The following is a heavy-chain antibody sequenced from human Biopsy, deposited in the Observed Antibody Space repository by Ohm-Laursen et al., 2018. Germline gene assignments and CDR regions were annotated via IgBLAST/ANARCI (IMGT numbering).Heavy chain of an antibody. CDR3: ASVVKDLNMAV. CDR2: IKRAGRWT. D-gene: IGHD2-15*01. Sequence: GSLRLSCAASGFTFNAYCLYWVRQAPGKGLVWVSHIKRAGRWTNYADSVKGRFTISRDDAKNTLYLQMNSLRAEDTAVYYCASVVKDLNMAVWGQGTTVTVSS. J-gene: IGHJ6*02. V-gene: IGHV3-74*01. CDR1: GFTFNAYC.